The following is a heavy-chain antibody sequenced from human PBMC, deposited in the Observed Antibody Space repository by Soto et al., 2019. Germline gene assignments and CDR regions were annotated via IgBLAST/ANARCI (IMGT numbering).Heavy chain of an antibody. J-gene: IGHJ6*02. CDR3: AKSRTVVVAAAPMYYYFGVDV. D-gene: IGHD2-15*01. Sequence: PGGSLRLSCEASGFSFSNYALTWVRQAPGKGLEWFSAIIGSGIITYYAASVKGRFTVSRDNSKNTVYLQMNSLRADDTALYHCAKSRTVVVAAAPMYYYFGVDVWGHGTAVTVSS. CDR1: GFSFSNYA. V-gene: IGHV3-23*01. CDR2: IIGSGIIT.